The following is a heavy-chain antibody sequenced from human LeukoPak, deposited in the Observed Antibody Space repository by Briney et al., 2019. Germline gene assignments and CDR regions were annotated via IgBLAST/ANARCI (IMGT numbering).Heavy chain of an antibody. V-gene: IGHV4-59*01. Sequence: SETLSLTCTVSGGSIGPYYWSWIRQPPGKGLEWIGYVHNYGSSNYNPSLKSRVPMSVDTSKNQVSLTLRSVSRADTAMYYCARAPLYSFGPNNCFDPLGQGTLVTVSS. J-gene: IGHJ5*02. D-gene: IGHD5-18*01. CDR1: GGSIGPYY. CDR3: ARAPLYSFGPNNCFDP. CDR2: VHNYGSS.